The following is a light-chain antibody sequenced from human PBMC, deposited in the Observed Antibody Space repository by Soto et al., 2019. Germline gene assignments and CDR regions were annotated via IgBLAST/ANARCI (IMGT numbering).Light chain of an antibody. CDR1: NSNLGAGYD. J-gene: IGLJ3*02. V-gene: IGLV1-40*01. CDR3: QAYDYSLTAFV. Sequence: QSVLTQPPSVSGVPGQRVTISCTGNNSNLGAGYDVHWYQQLPGAAPKLVVFGNRNRPSGVPERFSGSKSGTSASLAITGLQAEDEADYCCQAYDYSLTAFVFGGGTKLTVL. CDR2: GNR.